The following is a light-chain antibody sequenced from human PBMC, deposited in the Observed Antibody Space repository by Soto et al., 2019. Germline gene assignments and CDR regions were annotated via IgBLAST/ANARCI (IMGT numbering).Light chain of an antibody. CDR1: QTVGSF. Sequence: EIVLTQSPATLSLSPGERATLSCRASQTVGSFLAWYQHKPGQAPRLLIYNTSKRANGIPARFSGSGSGTDFTLTISSLEPEDFAVYYCQQRYNWPPLTFGGGTNVE. CDR2: NTS. CDR3: QQRYNWPPLT. V-gene: IGKV3-11*01. J-gene: IGKJ4*01.